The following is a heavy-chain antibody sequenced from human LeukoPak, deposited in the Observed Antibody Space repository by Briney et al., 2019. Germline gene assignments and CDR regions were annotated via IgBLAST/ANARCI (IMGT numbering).Heavy chain of an antibody. J-gene: IGHJ5*02. CDR3: AKGWEFRVVIPAAVS. V-gene: IGHV3-23*01. CDR2: ISGSGEST. D-gene: IGHD3-3*01. CDR1: GFIFSSYA. Sequence: TGGSLRLSCEGSGFIFSSYAMTWVRQAPGKGLQWVSSISGSGESTYYADSMKGRFTISRDNSKNTLSLQMNSLRAEDTAVYFCAKGWEFRVVIPAAVSWGQGTLATVSS.